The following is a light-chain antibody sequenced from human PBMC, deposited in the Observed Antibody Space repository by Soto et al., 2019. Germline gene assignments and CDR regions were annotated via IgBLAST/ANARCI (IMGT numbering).Light chain of an antibody. Sequence: QSVLTQPPSVSVAPGQRVTISCTGSSSNIGAGYDVHWYQQLPGTAPKLLIYGNSNRPSGVPDRFSGSKSGTSASLAITGLQADDEADYSCQSYDSSLSAYVVFGGGTKLTVL. CDR3: QSYDSSLSAYVV. V-gene: IGLV1-40*01. J-gene: IGLJ2*01. CDR2: GNS. CDR1: SSNIGAGYD.